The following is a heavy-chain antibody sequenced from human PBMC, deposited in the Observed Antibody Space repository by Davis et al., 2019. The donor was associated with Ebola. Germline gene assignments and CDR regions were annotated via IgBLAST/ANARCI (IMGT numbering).Heavy chain of an antibody. V-gene: IGHV3-23*01. CDR1: EFTFSSYT. J-gene: IGHJ4*02. Sequence: GESLKISCAASEFTFSSYTMGWVRQAPGKGLEWVSGISSSGGSTYYADSVKGRFTISRDNSKNTLYLQMNSLRDEDTAVYYCARGGYDSSGHFPCDWGQGTLVTVSS. CDR2: ISSSGGST. CDR3: ARGGYDSSGHFPCD. D-gene: IGHD3-22*01.